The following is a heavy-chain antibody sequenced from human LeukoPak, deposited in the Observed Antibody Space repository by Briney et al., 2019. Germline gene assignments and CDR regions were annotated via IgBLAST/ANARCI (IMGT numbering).Heavy chain of an antibody. CDR2: ISHSGST. V-gene: IGHV4-34*10. CDR1: GGSLTDYH. J-gene: IGHJ3*01. D-gene: IGHD3/OR15-3a*01. Sequence: SETLSLACVVSGGSLTDYHWNWIRQSPGKGLEWIGEISHSGSTTYNPSLKSRLTMSVDTSENQFSLKLRSVAVADTAVYYCARGLIWHFLLDSRRDSFDVWGQGTAITVSS. CDR3: ARGLIWHFLLDSRRDSFDV.